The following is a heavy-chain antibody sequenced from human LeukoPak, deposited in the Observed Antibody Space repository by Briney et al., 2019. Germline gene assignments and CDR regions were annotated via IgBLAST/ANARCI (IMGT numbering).Heavy chain of an antibody. D-gene: IGHD5-18*01. CDR3: ARDLSGVTGYTYGRGIDY. V-gene: IGHV3-21*01. CDR1: GFTFTSYS. CDR2: ISSDSTYI. J-gene: IGHJ4*02. Sequence: PGGSLRLSCAASGFTFTSYSSTWVRQAPGKGLEWVSSISSDSTYIYYADSVKGRFTISRDNARNSLYLQMNSLRAEDTAVYYCARDLSGVTGYTYGRGIDYWGQGTLVTVSS.